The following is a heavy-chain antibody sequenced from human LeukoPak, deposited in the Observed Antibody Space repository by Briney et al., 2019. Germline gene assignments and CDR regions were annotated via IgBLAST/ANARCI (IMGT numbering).Heavy chain of an antibody. CDR3: ARIPSYYYDSSGGFDY. CDR2: ISSSGSTI. J-gene: IGHJ4*02. D-gene: IGHD3-22*01. V-gene: IGHV3-48*03. Sequence: GGSLRLSCAASGFTFSSYEMNWVRQAPGKGLEWVSYISSSGSTIYYADSVKGRFTISRDNAKNSLYLQMNSLRAEDTAVYYCARIPSYYYDSSGGFDYWGQGTLVTVPS. CDR1: GFTFSSYE.